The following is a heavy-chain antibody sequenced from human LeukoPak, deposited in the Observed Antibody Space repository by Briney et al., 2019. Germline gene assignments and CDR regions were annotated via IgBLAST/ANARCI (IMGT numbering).Heavy chain of an antibody. V-gene: IGHV4-34*01. CDR3: ARGHGIVVVPAAHDYYYYYMDV. CDR2: INHSGST. D-gene: IGHD2-2*01. J-gene: IGHJ6*03. Sequence: SETLSLTCAVYGGSFSGYYWSWIRQPPGKGREWIGEINHSGSTNYNPSLKSRVTISVDTSKNQFSLKLSSVTAADTAVYYCARGHGIVVVPAAHDYYYYYMDVWAKGPRSPSP. CDR1: GGSFSGYY.